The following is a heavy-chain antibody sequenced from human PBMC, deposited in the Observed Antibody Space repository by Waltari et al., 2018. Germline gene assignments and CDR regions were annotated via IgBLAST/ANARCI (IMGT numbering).Heavy chain of an antibody. J-gene: IGHJ6*03. CDR1: GGSISSGDYY. V-gene: IGHV4-30-4*08. D-gene: IGHD1-1*01. CDR2: IYYSGSP. CDR3: ARGILERRIYYYYYMDV. Sequence: QVQLQESGPGLVKPSQTLSLTCTVSGGSISSGDYYWSWIRQPPGKGLEWIGYIYYSGSPSYNPSLKSRVTISVDTSKNQFSLKLSSVTAADTAVYYCARGILERRIYYYYYMDVWGKGTTVTISS.